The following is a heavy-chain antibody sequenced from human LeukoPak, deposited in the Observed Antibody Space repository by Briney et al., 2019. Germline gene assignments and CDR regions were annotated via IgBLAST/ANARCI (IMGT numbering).Heavy chain of an antibody. V-gene: IGHV4-38-2*02. Sequence: KASETLSLTCTVSGYSISSGYYWGWIRQPPGKGLEWIGSIYHSGSTYYNPSLKSRVTISVDTSKNQFSLKLSSVTAADTAVYYCAREGLSLYYYYYMDVWGKGTTVTISS. CDR3: AREGLSLYYYYYMDV. CDR1: GYSISSGYY. J-gene: IGHJ6*03. CDR2: IYHSGST.